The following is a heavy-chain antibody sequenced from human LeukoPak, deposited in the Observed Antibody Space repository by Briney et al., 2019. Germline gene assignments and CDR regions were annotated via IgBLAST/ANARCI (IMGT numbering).Heavy chain of an antibody. CDR3: ASTADSSSSQYYYYYYMDV. CDR2: IIPIFGTA. D-gene: IGHD6-6*01. Sequence: SVKVSCNASGGTFSSYAISWVRQAPGQGLEWMGGIIPIFGTAKYAQKFQGRVTITADESTSTAYMELSSLRSEDKAVYYCASTADSSSSQYYYYYYMDVWGKGTTVTVSS. CDR1: GGTFSSYA. V-gene: IGHV1-69*13. J-gene: IGHJ6*03.